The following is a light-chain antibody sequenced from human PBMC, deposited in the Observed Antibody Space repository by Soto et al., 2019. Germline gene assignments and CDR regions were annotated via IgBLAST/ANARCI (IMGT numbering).Light chain of an antibody. Sequence: EIVLTQSPGTLSLSPGERATLSCRASQSVTTNMAWYQQKPGQAPRLLIYGASTRATGIPARFSGSGSGTDFTLTISSLQSEDFAVYYCRQYNNWPPWTFGQGTKVDIK. CDR1: QSVTTN. CDR3: RQYNNWPPWT. V-gene: IGKV3-15*01. CDR2: GAS. J-gene: IGKJ1*01.